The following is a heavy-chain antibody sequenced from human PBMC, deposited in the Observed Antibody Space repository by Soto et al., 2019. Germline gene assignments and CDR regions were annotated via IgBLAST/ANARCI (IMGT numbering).Heavy chain of an antibody. Sequence: QVQLVESGGGVVQPGRSLRLSCAASGFTFSSYGMHWVXXAXXXGXEXXAVIWYDGSNKYYADSVKGRFTISRDNSKNTLYLXMNSLRAXDTXVYXXAXXXDXXXXXXXXTFDYWGQGTLVTVSS. CDR1: GFTFSSYG. J-gene: IGHJ4*02. V-gene: IGHV3-33*01. CDR3: AXXXDXXXXXXXXTFDY. CDR2: IWYDGSNK.